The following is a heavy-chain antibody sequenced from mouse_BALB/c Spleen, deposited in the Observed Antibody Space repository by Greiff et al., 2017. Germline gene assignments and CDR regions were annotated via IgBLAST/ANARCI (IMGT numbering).Heavy chain of an antibody. V-gene: IGHV5-17*02. D-gene: IGHD2-1*01. CDR1: GFTFSSFG. Sequence: VQLKESGGGLVQPGGSRKLSCAASGFTFSSFGMHWVRQAPEKGLEWVAYISSGSSTIYYADTVKGRFTISRDNPKNTLFLQMTSLRSEDTAMYYCARSNYFYAMDYWGQGTSVTVSS. CDR3: ARSNYFYAMDY. J-gene: IGHJ4*01. CDR2: ISSGSSTI.